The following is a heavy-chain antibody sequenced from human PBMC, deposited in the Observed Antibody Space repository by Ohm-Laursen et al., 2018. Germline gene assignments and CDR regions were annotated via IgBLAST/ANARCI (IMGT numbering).Heavy chain of an antibody. CDR1: GFSLSTGGVG. CDR3: ARIRGYSYGLFDYYYGMDV. J-gene: IGHJ6*02. CDR2: IYWNDDK. V-gene: IGHV2-5*01. Sequence: TQTLTLTSTFSGFSLSTGGVGVGWIRQPPGKALEWLALIYWNDDKRYSPSLKSRLTITKDTSKSQVVLTMTNMDPVDTATYYCARIRGYSYGLFDYYYGMDVWGQGTTVTVSS. D-gene: IGHD5-18*01.